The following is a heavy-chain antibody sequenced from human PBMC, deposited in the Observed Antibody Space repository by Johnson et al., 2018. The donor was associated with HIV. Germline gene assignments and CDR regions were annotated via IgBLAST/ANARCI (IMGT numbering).Heavy chain of an antibody. CDR1: GFTFSTYG. CDR3: ARSLGNWGNDAFDI. J-gene: IGHJ3*02. CDR2: ISYDGSNK. Sequence: QVKLVESAGGVVQPGRSLRLSCAASGFTFSTYGMHWVRQAPGKGLEWVAVISYDGSNKYYADSVKGRFTISRDNSKNTLYLQMNSLRAEDTAVYYCARSLGNWGNDAFDIWGQGTMVTVSS. V-gene: IGHV3-30*03. D-gene: IGHD3-16*01.